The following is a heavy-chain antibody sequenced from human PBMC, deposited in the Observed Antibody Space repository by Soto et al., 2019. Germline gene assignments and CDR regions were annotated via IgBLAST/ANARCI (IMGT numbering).Heavy chain of an antibody. J-gene: IGHJ4*02. CDR1: GFAFSSYA. CDR2: IGGSGGST. V-gene: IGHV3-23*01. CDR3: AKGYSSISYFFDH. D-gene: IGHD6-13*01. Sequence: EVQLLESGGGLVQPGGSLRLSCAASGFAFSSYAMSWVRQAPGKGLEWVSIIGGSGGSTNYADSVKGRFTISRDNSRNTLYLQMNSLRAEDTAMYSCAKGYSSISYFFDHWGQGTLVTVSS.